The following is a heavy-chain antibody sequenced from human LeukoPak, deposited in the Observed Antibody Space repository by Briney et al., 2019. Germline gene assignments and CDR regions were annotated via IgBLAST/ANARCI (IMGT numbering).Heavy chain of an antibody. CDR3: AKSGSSSWYYYYYGMDV. Sequence: PGGALRLSCAASGIAFSAHAMTWVRQAPGKGLEWVSTIRGPAPVTYYADSVKGRFTISRDNSKNTLYLQMNSLRAEDTAVYYCAKSGSSSWYYYYYGMDVWGQGTTVTVSS. V-gene: IGHV3-23*01. CDR2: IRGPAPVT. CDR1: GIAFSAHA. J-gene: IGHJ6*02. D-gene: IGHD6-13*01.